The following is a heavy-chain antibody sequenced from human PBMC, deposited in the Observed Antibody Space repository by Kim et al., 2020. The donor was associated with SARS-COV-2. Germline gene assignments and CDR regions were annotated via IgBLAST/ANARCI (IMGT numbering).Heavy chain of an antibody. CDR2: IYHSGIT. J-gene: IGHJ2*01. CDR3: ARSPGYWYFDL. D-gene: IGHD1-1*01. V-gene: IGHV4-4*01. CDR1: GDSITNINW. Sequence: SETLSLTCTVSGDSITNINWCSWVRQPPGKGLEWIGEIYHSGITNYNPSLKSRVTISVDKSKNQLSLNLNSVTAADTAVYWCARSPGYWYFDLWGRGTLVTVSS.